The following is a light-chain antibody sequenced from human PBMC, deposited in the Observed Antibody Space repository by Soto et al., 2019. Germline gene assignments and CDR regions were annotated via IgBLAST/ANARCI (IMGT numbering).Light chain of an antibody. CDR1: QSVSNNY. CDR2: GAS. Sequence: EIVLTQSPGTLSLPPGERATLSCRASQSVSNNYLAWYQQKPGQAPRLRIYGASNRATGIPDRLSGSGSGTDFTLTISRLEPEDSAVYYCQQYGSSGTFGQGTKVDIK. J-gene: IGKJ1*01. CDR3: QQYGSSGT. V-gene: IGKV3-20*01.